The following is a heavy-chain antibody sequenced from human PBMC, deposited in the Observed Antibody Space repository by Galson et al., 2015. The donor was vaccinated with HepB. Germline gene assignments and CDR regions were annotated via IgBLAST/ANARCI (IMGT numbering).Heavy chain of an antibody. CDR2: IWSDGSNQ. CDR3: AREAHIAAPACLDS. Sequence: SLRISCAASGLTFNTYGMHWVRQAPGQGLEWVALIWSDGSNQYYADSVKGRFTISRDNSRNTLYLQMNSLRAEDTALYYCAREAHIAAPACLDSWGQGTLVTVSS. CDR1: GLTFNTYG. D-gene: IGHD6-13*01. J-gene: IGHJ4*02. V-gene: IGHV3-33*01.